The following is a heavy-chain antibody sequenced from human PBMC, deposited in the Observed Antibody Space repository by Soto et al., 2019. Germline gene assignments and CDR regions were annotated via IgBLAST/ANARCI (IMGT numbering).Heavy chain of an antibody. J-gene: IGHJ5*02. V-gene: IGHV1-24*01. D-gene: IGHD2-15*01. CDR2: FDPEDGET. CDR3: ATGGTYCSGGSCYRHNWFDP. CDR1: GYTLTELS. Sequence: QVQLVQSGAEVKKPGASVKVSCKVSGYTLTELSMHWVRQAPGKGLEWMEGFDPEDGETIYAQKFQGRVTMTEDTSTDTAYMELSSLRSEDTAVYYCATGGTYCSGGSCYRHNWFDPWGQGTLVTVSS.